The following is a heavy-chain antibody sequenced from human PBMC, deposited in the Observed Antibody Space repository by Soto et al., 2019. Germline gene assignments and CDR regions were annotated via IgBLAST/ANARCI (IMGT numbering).Heavy chain of an antibody. V-gene: IGHV3-21*01. CDR3: ARDWEGWELLPGYNWFDP. J-gene: IGHJ5*02. CDR2: ISSSSSYI. CDR1: GFTFSSYS. D-gene: IGHD1-26*01. Sequence: GGSLRLSCAASGFTFSSYSMNWVRQAPGKGLEWVSSISSSSSYIYYADSVKGRFTISRDNAKNSLYLQMNSLRAEDTAGYYCARDWEGWELLPGYNWFDPWGQGTLVTVSS.